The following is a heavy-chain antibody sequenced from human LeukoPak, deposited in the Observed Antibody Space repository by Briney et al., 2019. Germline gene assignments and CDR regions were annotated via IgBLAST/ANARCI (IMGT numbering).Heavy chain of an antibody. V-gene: IGHV3-23*01. J-gene: IGHJ4*02. Sequence: GGSLRLSCAASGFTFSSYAMSWVRQAPGKGLEWVSAISGSGGSTYYADSVKGRFTISRDNSKNTLYLQMNSLRAEDTAVYYCAKGIWFGELSWYYFDYWGQGTLVTVSS. CDR3: AKGIWFGELSWYYFDY. CDR2: ISGSGGST. CDR1: GFTFSSYA. D-gene: IGHD3-10*01.